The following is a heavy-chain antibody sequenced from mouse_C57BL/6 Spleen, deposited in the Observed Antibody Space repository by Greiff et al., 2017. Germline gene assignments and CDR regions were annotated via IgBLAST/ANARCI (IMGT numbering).Heavy chain of an antibody. V-gene: IGHV1-52*01. CDR1: GYTFTSYW. CDR3: ARSKVRGYFDY. J-gene: IGHJ2*01. CDR2: IDPSDSET. D-gene: IGHD2-14*01. Sequence: QVQLQQPGAELVRPGSSVKLSCKASGYTFTSYWMHWVKQRPIQGLEWIGNIDPSDSETHYNQKFKDKATLTVDKSSSTAYMQLSSLTSEDSAVYYCARSKVRGYFDYWGQGTTLTVSS.